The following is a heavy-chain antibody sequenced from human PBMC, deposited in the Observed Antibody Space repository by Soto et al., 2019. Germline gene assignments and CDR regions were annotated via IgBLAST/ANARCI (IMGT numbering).Heavy chain of an antibody. CDR2: IYYSGST. CDR3: ARVRGNYYDSSGYYSGEYYFDY. D-gene: IGHD3-22*01. V-gene: IGHV4-39*07. CDR1: GGSISSYY. J-gene: IGHJ4*02. Sequence: PSETLSLTCTVSGGSISSYYWGWIRQPPGKGLEWIGSIYYSGSTYYNPSLKSRVTISVDTSKNQFSLKLSSVTAADTAVYYCARVRGNYYDSSGYYSGEYYFDYWGQGTLVTV.